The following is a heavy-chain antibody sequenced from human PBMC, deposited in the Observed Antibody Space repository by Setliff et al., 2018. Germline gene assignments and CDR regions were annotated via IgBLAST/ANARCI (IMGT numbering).Heavy chain of an antibody. CDR2: IYPGDSDI. D-gene: IGHD2-2*01. CDR3: ARVLEDIVVVPAALFDY. J-gene: IGHJ4*02. Sequence: PGESLKISCEGSGYSFTNYWIAWVRQMPGKGLEWMGIIYPGDSDIRYSPSFQGQVTFSVDKSINTAYLQWSSLKASDTAVYYCARVLEDIVVVPAALFDYWGQGTLVTVSS. V-gene: IGHV5-51*01. CDR1: GYSFTNYW.